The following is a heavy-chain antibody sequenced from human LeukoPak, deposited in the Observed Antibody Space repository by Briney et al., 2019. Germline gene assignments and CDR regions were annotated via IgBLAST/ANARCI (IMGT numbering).Heavy chain of an antibody. J-gene: IGHJ4*02. CDR2: ISWNSGSI. V-gene: IGHV3-9*01. Sequence: PGRSLRLSCAASGFTFDDYAMHWVRQAPGKGLEWVSGISWNSGSIGYADSVKGRFTISRDNAKNSLYLQMNSLRAEDTALYYCAKNIGYCSSTSCYAFDYWGQGTLVTVSS. CDR1: GFTFDDYA. CDR3: AKNIGYCSSTSCYAFDY. D-gene: IGHD2-2*01.